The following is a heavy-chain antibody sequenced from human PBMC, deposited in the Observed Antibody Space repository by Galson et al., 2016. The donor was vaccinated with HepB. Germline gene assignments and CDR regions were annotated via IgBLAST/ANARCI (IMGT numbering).Heavy chain of an antibody. D-gene: IGHD3-3*01. CDR1: GGSMSDNY. CDR3: ARLPYYGFWGGFGTYGMDV. CDR2: IFTNGGT. V-gene: IGHV4-4*07. J-gene: IGHJ6*01. Sequence: SETLSLTCTVSGGSMSDNYWSWIRQPAGKGLEWIGRIFTNGGTNYNPSLKSRVTMSVDTSKNLFSLRLSPVTAADTAVYYCARLPYYGFWGGFGTYGMDVWGQGTTVTVSS.